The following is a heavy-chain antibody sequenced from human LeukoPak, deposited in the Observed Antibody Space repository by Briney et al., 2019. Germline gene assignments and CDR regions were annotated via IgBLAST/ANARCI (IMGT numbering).Heavy chain of an antibody. Sequence: ASVKVSCKASGYTFTSYGINWVRQAPGQGLEWMGWISAYNGNTNYAQKLQGRVTVTTDTSTSTAYMELRSPRSDDTAVYHCARGGSYSKVDYWGQGTLVTVSS. D-gene: IGHD1-26*01. V-gene: IGHV1-18*01. CDR2: ISAYNGNT. J-gene: IGHJ4*02. CDR3: ARGGSYSKVDY. CDR1: GYTFTSYG.